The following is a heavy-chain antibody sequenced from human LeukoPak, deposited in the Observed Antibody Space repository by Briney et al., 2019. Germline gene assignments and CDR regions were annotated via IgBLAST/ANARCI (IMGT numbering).Heavy chain of an antibody. CDR1: GFTFSNYN. Sequence: GGSLRLSCAVSGFTFSNYNMNWVRQAPGKGLEWVSYISSSGSTIYYADSVKGRFTISRDNAKNSLYLQMNSLRAEDTAVYYCAELGITMIGGVWGKGTTVTISS. J-gene: IGHJ6*04. V-gene: IGHV3-48*04. D-gene: IGHD3-10*02. CDR3: AELGITMIGGV. CDR2: ISSSGSTI.